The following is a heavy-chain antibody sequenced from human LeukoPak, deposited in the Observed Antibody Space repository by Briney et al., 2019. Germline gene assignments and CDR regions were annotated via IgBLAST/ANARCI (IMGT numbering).Heavy chain of an antibody. D-gene: IGHD5-24*01. V-gene: IGHV1-46*01. CDR3: AREMATPDDAFDI. CDR1: GYTFTSYY. Sequence: ASVKVSCKASGYTFTSYYMHWVRQAPGQGLEWMGIINPSGGSTSYAQKFQGRVTMTRDTSTSTVYMELSSLRSEDTAVYYFAREMATPDDAFDIWGQGTMVTVSS. J-gene: IGHJ3*02. CDR2: INPSGGST.